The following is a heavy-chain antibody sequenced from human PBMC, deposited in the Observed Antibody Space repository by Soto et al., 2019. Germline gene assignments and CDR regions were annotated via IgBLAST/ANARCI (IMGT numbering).Heavy chain of an antibody. J-gene: IGHJ6*02. Sequence: QVQLVESGGGLVQPGRSLRLSCVVSGFTFSNYGMHWVRQAPGKGLEGVADIWYDGSGQSHAGSVQGRFTISRANSKNTLYLQINSLRVEDTAVYYCAKDEVSRKYYGHSLDVWGQGTTVTVSS. CDR2: IWYDGSGQ. CDR3: AKDEVSRKYYGHSLDV. D-gene: IGHD4-17*01. V-gene: IGHV3-33*03. CDR1: GFTFSNYG.